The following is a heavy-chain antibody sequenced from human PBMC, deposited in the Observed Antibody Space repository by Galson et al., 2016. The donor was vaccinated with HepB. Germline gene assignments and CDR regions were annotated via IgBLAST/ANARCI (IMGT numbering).Heavy chain of an antibody. V-gene: IGHV4-39*02. CDR3: ATVPGWECGIYDH. Sequence: SETLSLTCRVSGDSIGSSSSHWAWIRQPPGKGLEWIGSIYYVGRAYYRSSLKSRLTISLDPAKNHISLNLTSVTAADTAVYYCATVPGWECGIYDHWGQGTLVSVSS. D-gene: IGHD1-26*01. CDR1: GDSIGSSSSH. J-gene: IGHJ4*02. CDR2: IYYVGRA.